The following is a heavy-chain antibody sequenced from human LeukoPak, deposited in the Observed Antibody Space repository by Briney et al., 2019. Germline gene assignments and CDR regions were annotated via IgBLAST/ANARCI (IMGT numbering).Heavy chain of an antibody. CDR2: IYYSGST. CDR1: GGSISSYY. J-gene: IGHJ6*03. D-gene: IGHD3-3*01. CDR3: ARRVGLVTIFGVVTNYMDV. V-gene: IGHV4-59*12. Sequence: SETLSLTCTVSGGSISSYYWSWIRQPPGKGLEWIGYIYYSGSTNYNPSLKSRVTISVDTSKNQFSLKLSSVTAADTAVYYCARRVGLVTIFGVVTNYMDVWGKGTTVTVSS.